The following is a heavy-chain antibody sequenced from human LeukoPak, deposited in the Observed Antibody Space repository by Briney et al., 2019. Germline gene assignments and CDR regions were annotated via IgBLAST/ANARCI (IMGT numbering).Heavy chain of an antibody. Sequence: RGSLRLSCVASGFTFGKYWMSWVRQAPGKGLEWVANIKLDGSEKNYVDSVKGRFTISRDNTKNSLYLQMNSLRVEDTAVFYCARDQYDTWSRRGNFDSWGQGTLVIVSS. CDR3: ARDQYDTWSRRGNFDS. D-gene: IGHD3-3*01. J-gene: IGHJ4*02. CDR1: GFTFGKYW. CDR2: IKLDGSEK. V-gene: IGHV3-7*03.